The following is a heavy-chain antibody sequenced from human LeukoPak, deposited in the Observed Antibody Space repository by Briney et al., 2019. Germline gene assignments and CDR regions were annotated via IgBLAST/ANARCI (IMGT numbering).Heavy chain of an antibody. D-gene: IGHD2-2*01. CDR3: ARGRYCSSTSCLVPYYYYGMDV. CDR2: MNPNSGNT. Sequence: ASVKVSCKASGYTFTSYDINWVRQATGQGLEWMGWMNPNSGNTGYAQKLQGRVTMTRNTSISTAYMELSSLRSEDTAVYYCARGRYCSSTSCLVPYYYYGMDVWGQGTTVTVSS. CDR1: GYTFTSYD. V-gene: IGHV1-8*01. J-gene: IGHJ6*02.